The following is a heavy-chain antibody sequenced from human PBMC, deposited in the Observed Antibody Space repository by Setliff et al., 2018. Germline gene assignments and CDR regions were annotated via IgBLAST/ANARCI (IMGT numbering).Heavy chain of an antibody. CDR3: ARGCAAGACYSDYYYYMDV. CDR1: SGSIINYY. Sequence: PSETLSLTCTVSSGSIINYYWSWIRKPPGRPLEWIGYIKYDGTTEYNPSLDSRVTMSVDTSKNHFSLKLKSVTAADTAMYYCARGCAAGACYSDYYYYMDVWGKGTTVTVSS. CDR2: IKYDGTT. V-gene: IGHV4-59*01. D-gene: IGHD2-15*01. J-gene: IGHJ6*03.